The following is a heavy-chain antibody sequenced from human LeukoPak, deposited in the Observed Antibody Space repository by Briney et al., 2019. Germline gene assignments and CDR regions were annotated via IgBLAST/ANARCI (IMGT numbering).Heavy chain of an antibody. Sequence: SETLSLTCAVYGGSFSGYYWSWIRQPPGKGLEWIGEINHSGSTNYNPSLKSRVTISVDTSKNQFSLKLSSVTAADTAVYYCARGRHYYGSGSYYKERRGFDPWGQGTLVTVSS. CDR1: GGSFSGYY. V-gene: IGHV4-34*01. CDR2: INHSGST. CDR3: ARGRHYYGSGSYYKERRGFDP. J-gene: IGHJ5*02. D-gene: IGHD3-10*01.